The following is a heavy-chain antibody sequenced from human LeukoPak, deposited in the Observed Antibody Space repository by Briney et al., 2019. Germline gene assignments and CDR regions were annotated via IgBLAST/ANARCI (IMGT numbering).Heavy chain of an antibody. CDR3: ARAREWLLSYNWFDP. J-gene: IGHJ5*02. CDR2: INHSGST. CDR1: GGSFSGYY. V-gene: IGHV4-34*01. Sequence: SETLSLTCAVYGGSFSGYYWSWIRQPPGKGLEWIGEINHSGSTNYNPSLKSRVTISVDTSENQFSLKLSSVTAADTAVYYCARAREWLLSYNWFDPWGQGTLVTVSS. D-gene: IGHD3-3*01.